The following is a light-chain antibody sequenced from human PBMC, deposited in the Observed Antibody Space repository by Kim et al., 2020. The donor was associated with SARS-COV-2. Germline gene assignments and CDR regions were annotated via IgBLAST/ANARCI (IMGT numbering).Light chain of an antibody. CDR2: QNN. Sequence: SYELTQPPSVSASPGQTASITCSGDKLGDKYACWYQQKPGQSPVMVIYQNNKRPSWIPERFSGCNSGNAATMTISGTQAVDEADYYCQAWDSSTAVFGGGSQLTVL. CDR1: KLGDKY. V-gene: IGLV3-1*01. CDR3: QAWDSSTAV. J-gene: IGLJ2*01.